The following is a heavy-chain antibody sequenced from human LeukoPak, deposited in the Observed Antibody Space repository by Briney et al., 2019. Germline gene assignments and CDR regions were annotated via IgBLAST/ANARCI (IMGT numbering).Heavy chain of an antibody. V-gene: IGHV4-34*01. Sequence: SETLSLTCAVYGGSFSGYYWGWIRQPPGKGLEWIGEINHSGSTNYNPSLKSRVTISVDTSKNQFSLKLSSVTAADTAVYYCARGLPPLYCSSTSCYDPFDYWGQGTLVTVSS. CDR2: INHSGST. J-gene: IGHJ4*02. D-gene: IGHD2-2*01. CDR3: ARGLPPLYCSSTSCYDPFDY. CDR1: GGSFSGYY.